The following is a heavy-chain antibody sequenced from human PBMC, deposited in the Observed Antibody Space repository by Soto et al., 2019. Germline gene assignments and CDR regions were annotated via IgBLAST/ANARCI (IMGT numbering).Heavy chain of an antibody. CDR2: IFHSGST. Sequence: QVQRQESGPGLVKPSGTLSLTCAVSGGSIRSNNWWSWLRQPPGKGLEWIGEIFHSGSTNYNPSLKARVTISVDKSKNQFSLKLSSVTAADTAVYYCARVYSGSYSDYWGQGTLVTVSS. V-gene: IGHV4-4*02. CDR3: ARVYSGSYSDY. D-gene: IGHD1-26*01. CDR1: GGSIRSNNW. J-gene: IGHJ4*02.